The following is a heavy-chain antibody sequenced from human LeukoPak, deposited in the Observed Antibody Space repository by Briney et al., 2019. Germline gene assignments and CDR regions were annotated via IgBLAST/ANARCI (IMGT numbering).Heavy chain of an antibody. V-gene: IGHV3-48*03. CDR2: IRYSGGTI. CDR3: ARAQVVEPDALQYYYFGMDV. D-gene: IGHD2-2*01. J-gene: IGHJ6*04. CDR1: GFIFSNYE. Sequence: GGSLRLSCEASGFIFSNYEMKWIRQAPGKGLEWVSYIRYSGGTIYYADSVKGQFTISKDNAKNSLYLQMNSLRAEDTAVYYCARAQVVEPDALQYYYFGMDVWGKGTTVTVSS.